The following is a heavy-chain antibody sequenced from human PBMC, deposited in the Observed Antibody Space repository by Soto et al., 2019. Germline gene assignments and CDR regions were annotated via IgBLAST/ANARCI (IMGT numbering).Heavy chain of an antibody. CDR3: ARDGNRDGYNYYFDY. Sequence: PSETLSLTCTVSGGSISSYYWIWIRQPPGKGLEWIGYIYYSGSTNYNPSLKSRVTISVDTSKNQFSLKLSSVTAADTAVYYCARDGNRDGYNYYFDYWGQGTLVTVSS. D-gene: IGHD5-12*01. CDR1: GGSISSYY. J-gene: IGHJ4*02. CDR2: IYYSGST. V-gene: IGHV4-59*01.